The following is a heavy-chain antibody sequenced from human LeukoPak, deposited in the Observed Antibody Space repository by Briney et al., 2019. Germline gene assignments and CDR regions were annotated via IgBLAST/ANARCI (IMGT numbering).Heavy chain of an antibody. CDR3: VRDSSGSYYVDAFDI. CDR1: GFTLSGYS. J-gene: IGHJ3*02. D-gene: IGHD1-26*01. V-gene: IGHV3-21*01. CDR2: ISSRTSNI. Sequence: PGGSLRLSCAASGFTLSGYSMNWVRQAPGKGLEWVSSISSRTSNIYYADSVKGRFTISRDDAKSSLYLQMNSLRAEDTALYYCVRDSSGSYYVDAFDIWGQGTMVTVSS.